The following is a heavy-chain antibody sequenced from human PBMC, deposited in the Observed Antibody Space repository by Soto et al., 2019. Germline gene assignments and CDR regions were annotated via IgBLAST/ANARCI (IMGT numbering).Heavy chain of an antibody. D-gene: IGHD3-22*01. Sequence: GESLKISCKGSGYSFTSYWISWVRQMPRKGLEWMGRIDPSDSYTNYSPSFQGHVTISADKSISTAYLQWSSLKASDTAMYYCARQYYDSSGYLDYWGQGTLVTVSS. V-gene: IGHV5-10-1*01. CDR1: GYSFTSYW. J-gene: IGHJ4*02. CDR2: IDPSDSYT. CDR3: ARQYYDSSGYLDY.